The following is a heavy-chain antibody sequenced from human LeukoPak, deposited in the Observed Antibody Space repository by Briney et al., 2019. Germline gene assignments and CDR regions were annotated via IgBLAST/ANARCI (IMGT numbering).Heavy chain of an antibody. V-gene: IGHV4-59*12. J-gene: IGHJ6*03. CDR1: GGSISSYY. D-gene: IGHD2-15*01. CDR3: ARGGHCSGGSCFAAYYYYMDV. Sequence: SETLSLTCTVSGGSISSYYWSWIRQPPGKGLEWIGYIYYSGSTNYNPSLKSRVTISVDTSKNQFSLKLSSVTAADTAVYYCARGGHCSGGSCFAAYYYYMDVWGKGTTVTVSS. CDR2: IYYSGST.